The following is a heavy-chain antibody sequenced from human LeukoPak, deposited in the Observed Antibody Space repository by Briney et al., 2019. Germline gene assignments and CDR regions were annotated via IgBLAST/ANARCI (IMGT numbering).Heavy chain of an antibody. Sequence: ASVKVSCKASGYTFTDYYMHWVRQAPGQGLEWMGWINPYSGATNYAQKFQGRVTMTRDTSISTAYMELSRLRSDDTAVYYCARGYCSGGSCYDFDYWGQGTLVTVSS. CDR2: INPYSGAT. CDR3: ARGYCSGGSCYDFDY. D-gene: IGHD2-15*01. CDR1: GYTFTDYY. J-gene: IGHJ4*02. V-gene: IGHV1-2*02.